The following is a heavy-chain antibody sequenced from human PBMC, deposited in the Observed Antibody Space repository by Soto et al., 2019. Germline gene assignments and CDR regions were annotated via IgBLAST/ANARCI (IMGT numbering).Heavy chain of an antibody. D-gene: IGHD3-3*01. Sequence: GGSLRLSCAASGFTFSSYAMHWVRQAPGKGLEWVAVISYDGSNKYYADSVKGRFTISRDNSKNTLYLQMNSLRAEDTAVYYCARDLERYDFWSGPLPRSGMDVWGQGTTVTVSS. CDR1: GFTFSSYA. J-gene: IGHJ6*02. CDR3: ARDLERYDFWSGPLPRSGMDV. V-gene: IGHV3-30-3*01. CDR2: ISYDGSNK.